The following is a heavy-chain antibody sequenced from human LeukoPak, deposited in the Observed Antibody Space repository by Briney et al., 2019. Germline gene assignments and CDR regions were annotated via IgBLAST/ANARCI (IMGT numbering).Heavy chain of an antibody. CDR2: IYYSGST. CDR1: GGSISSSSYY. V-gene: IGHV4-39*01. Sequence: TETLSLTCTVSGGSISSSSYYWGWIRQPPGKWLEWIGSIYYSGSTYYNPSLKSRVTISVDTSKNQFSLKLSSVTAADTAVYYCARQARWFDPWGQGTLVTVSS. J-gene: IGHJ5*02. CDR3: ARQARWFDP.